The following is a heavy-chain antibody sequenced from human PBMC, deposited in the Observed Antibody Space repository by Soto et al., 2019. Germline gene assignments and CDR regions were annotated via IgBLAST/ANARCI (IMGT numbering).Heavy chain of an antibody. Sequence: QVQLQQWGAGLLKPSETLSLTCAVYGGFVSSGSYYWSWIRQPPGKGLEWIGEMSHSGGTHFNPSLKSRATTSVDTSKNQLSLKMSSVTAADTALYYCARVERGTATTVVDAFDIWGPGTMVTVSS. CDR3: ARVERGTATTVVDAFDI. CDR2: MSHSGGT. V-gene: IGHV4-34*01. J-gene: IGHJ3*02. D-gene: IGHD1-1*01. CDR1: GGFVSSGSYY.